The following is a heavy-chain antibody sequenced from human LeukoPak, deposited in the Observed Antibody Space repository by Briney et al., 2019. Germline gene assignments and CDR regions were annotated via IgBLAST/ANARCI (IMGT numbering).Heavy chain of an antibody. CDR2: INPSGGST. CDR1: GYTFTSYY. J-gene: IGHJ3*02. Sequence: GAPVKVSCKASGYTFTSYYMHWVRQAPGQGLEWMGIINPSGGSTSYAQKFQGRVTMTRDTSMSKVYMELSSLRSEDTAVYYCARGLIGGVAFDIWGQGTMVTVSS. V-gene: IGHV1-46*03. CDR3: ARGLIGGVAFDI. D-gene: IGHD2-8*01.